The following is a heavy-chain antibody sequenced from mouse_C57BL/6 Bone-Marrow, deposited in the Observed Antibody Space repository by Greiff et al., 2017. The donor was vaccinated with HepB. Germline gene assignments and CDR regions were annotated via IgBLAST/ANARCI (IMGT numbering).Heavy chain of an antibody. CDR2: IYPRSGNT. J-gene: IGHJ2*01. Sequence: QVHVKQSGAELARPGASVKLSCKASGYTFTSYGISWVKQRTGQGLEWIGEIYPRSGNTYYNEKFKGKATLTADKSSSTAYMELRSLTSEDSAVYFCAREGYYGSLYYFDYWGQGTTLTVSS. CDR1: GYTFTSYG. D-gene: IGHD1-1*01. V-gene: IGHV1-81*01. CDR3: AREGYYGSLYYFDY.